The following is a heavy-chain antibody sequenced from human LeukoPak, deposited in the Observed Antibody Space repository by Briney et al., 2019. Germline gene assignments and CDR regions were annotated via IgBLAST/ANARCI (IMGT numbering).Heavy chain of an antibody. V-gene: IGHV1-3*01. CDR2: INAGNGNT. D-gene: IGHD3-22*01. CDR1: GYTFTSYA. Sequence: GASVKVSCKASGYTFTSYAMHWVRQAPGQRLEWMGWINAGNGNTKYSQKFQGRVTITRDTSASTAYMELSSLRSEDTAVYYCARAGGAYDSSGYPTYYFDYWGQGTLVTVSS. CDR3: ARAGGAYDSSGYPTYYFDY. J-gene: IGHJ4*02.